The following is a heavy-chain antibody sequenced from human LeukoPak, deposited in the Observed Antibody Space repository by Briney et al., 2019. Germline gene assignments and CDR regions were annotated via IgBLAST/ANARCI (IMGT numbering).Heavy chain of an antibody. CDR1: GYTVTGYY. Sequence: ASVKVSCKASGYTVTGYYMHWVRQAPGQGLGWMGWINPNSGGTNYAQKFQGWVTMTRDTSISTAYMELSRLRSDDTAVYYCARDNGYCSSTSCLNAFDIWGQGTMVTVSS. V-gene: IGHV1-2*04. J-gene: IGHJ3*02. CDR2: INPNSGGT. D-gene: IGHD2-2*01. CDR3: ARDNGYCSSTSCLNAFDI.